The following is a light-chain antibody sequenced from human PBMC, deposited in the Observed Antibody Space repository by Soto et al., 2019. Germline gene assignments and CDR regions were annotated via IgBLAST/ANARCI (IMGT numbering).Light chain of an antibody. CDR3: MQGTHWPPIT. CDR1: QSLVYSDGNTY. J-gene: IGKJ5*01. Sequence: DVVVTQSPLSLPVTLGQAASISCTSSQSLVYSDGNTYLSWFQQRPGQSPRRLIYKVSNRDSGVPDRFRGSGSGTDFTLKISRVEAEDVGVYYCMQGTHWPPITFGQGTRLEIK. V-gene: IGKV2-30*01. CDR2: KVS.